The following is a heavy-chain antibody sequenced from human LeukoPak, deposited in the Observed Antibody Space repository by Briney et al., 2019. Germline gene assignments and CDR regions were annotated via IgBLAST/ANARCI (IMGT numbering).Heavy chain of an antibody. V-gene: IGHV1-8*01. D-gene: IGHD6-6*01. CDR2: MNPNSGNT. CDR3: ARGEYSSSAGYNWFDP. CDR1: GYTFTSYD. J-gene: IGHJ5*02. Sequence: GASVKVSCKASGYTFTSYDINWVRQAPGQGLEWMGWMNPNSGNTVYAQKFQGRVTMTRNTSISTAYMELSSLRSEDTAVYYCARGEYSSSAGYNWFDPWGQGTLVTVSS.